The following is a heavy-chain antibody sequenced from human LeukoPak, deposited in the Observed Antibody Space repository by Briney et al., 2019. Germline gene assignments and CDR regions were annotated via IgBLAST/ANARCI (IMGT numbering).Heavy chain of an antibody. J-gene: IGHJ6*03. D-gene: IGHD3-10*01. CDR3: AREPIAILLWVGRSNYYMDV. V-gene: IGHV4-39*02. CDR2: IYYSGST. Sequence: SETLSLTCTVSGGSISSSRYYWGWIRQPPGKGLEWIGRIYYSGSTYYNPSLKSRVTISVDTSKNQFPRKLSTVTAADTAAYYCAREPIAILLWVGRSNYYMDVWGKGTTVTISS. CDR1: GGSISSSRYY.